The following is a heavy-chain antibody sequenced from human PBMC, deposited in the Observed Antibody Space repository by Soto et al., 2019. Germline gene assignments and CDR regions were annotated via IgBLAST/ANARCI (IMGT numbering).Heavy chain of an antibody. J-gene: IGHJ4*02. Sequence: GASVKVSCKASGGTFSSYAISWVRQAPGQGLEWMGGIIPIFGTANYAQKFQGRVTITADESTSTAYMELSSLRSEDTAVYYCARGDGRYYYDSSGYYSLDYWGQGTLVTVSS. D-gene: IGHD3-22*01. CDR3: ARGDGRYYYDSSGYYSLDY. CDR1: GGTFSSYA. CDR2: IIPIFGTA. V-gene: IGHV1-69*13.